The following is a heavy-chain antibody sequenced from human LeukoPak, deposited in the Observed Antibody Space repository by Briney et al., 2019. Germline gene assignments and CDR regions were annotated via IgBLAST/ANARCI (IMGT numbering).Heavy chain of an antibody. CDR1: GYTFSSYD. D-gene: IGHD6-19*01. J-gene: IGHJ3*02. Sequence: GASVKVSCKASGYTFSSYDINWVRQATGQGLEWMGRMNPKRGNTGYAHKFQGRVTITRNTSITTAYMELSSLRSEDTAVYYCAKSSGWDLDAFDIWGQGTMVTVSS. V-gene: IGHV1-8*03. CDR2: MNPKRGNT. CDR3: AKSSGWDLDAFDI.